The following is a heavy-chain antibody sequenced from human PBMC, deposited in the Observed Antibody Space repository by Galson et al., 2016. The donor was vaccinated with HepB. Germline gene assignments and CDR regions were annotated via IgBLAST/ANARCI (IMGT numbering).Heavy chain of an antibody. V-gene: IGHV3-15*01. D-gene: IGHD4-23*01. Sequence: SLRLSCAASKFAFNHAWLSWVRHAPGKGPEWVGRLKSNADGGTADYAAPVNGRFTIPRDDSKNMLYLQMNRMKTEDTAVYYGTMEVIDLLRWRGGMAVWGQGTTVTVSS. CDR2: LKSNADGGTA. J-gene: IGHJ6*02. CDR3: TMEVIDLLRWRGGMAV. CDR1: KFAFNHAW.